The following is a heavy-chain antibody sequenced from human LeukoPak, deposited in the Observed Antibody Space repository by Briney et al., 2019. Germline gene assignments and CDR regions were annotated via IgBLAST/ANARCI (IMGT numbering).Heavy chain of an antibody. J-gene: IGHJ4*02. D-gene: IGHD2-15*01. V-gene: IGHV1-2*02. CDR1: GYTFTGYY. CDR2: INPNSGGT. CDR3: ARAGGYCGRISCPYYFDY. Sequence: ASVKVSCKASGYTFTGYYMHWVRQAPGQGLEWMGWINPNSGGTNYAQKFQGRVTMTRDTSISTAYMELNRLRSDDTAVYYCARAGGYCGRISCPYYFDYWGQGSLVAVSS.